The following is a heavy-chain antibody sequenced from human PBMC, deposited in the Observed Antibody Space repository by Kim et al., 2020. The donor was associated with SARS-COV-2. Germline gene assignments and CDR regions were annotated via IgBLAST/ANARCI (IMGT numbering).Heavy chain of an antibody. V-gene: IGHV4-34*01. J-gene: IGHJ5*02. CDR3: ARGLGYCSGGSCRGASIWFVP. CDR2: INHSGST. D-gene: IGHD2-15*01. Sequence: SETLSLTCAVYGGSFSGYYWSWIRQPPGKGLEWIGEINHSGSTNYNPSLKSRVTISVDTSKNQFSLKLSSVTAADTAVYYCARGLGYCSGGSCRGASIWFVPWGQGTLVTVSS. CDR1: GGSFSGYY.